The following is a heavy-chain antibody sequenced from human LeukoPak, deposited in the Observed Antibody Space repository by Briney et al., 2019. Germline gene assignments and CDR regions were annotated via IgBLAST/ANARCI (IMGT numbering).Heavy chain of an antibody. V-gene: IGHV1-24*01. CDR1: GYTLTELS. J-gene: IGHJ3*02. D-gene: IGHD3-16*01. Sequence: ASVKVSCKVSGYTLTELSMHWVQQAPGKGLEWMGGFDPEDGETIYAQKFQGRVTMTEDTSTDTAYMELSSLRSEDTAVYYCATSTLQDDAFDIWGQGTMVTVSS. CDR3: ATSTLQDDAFDI. CDR2: FDPEDGET.